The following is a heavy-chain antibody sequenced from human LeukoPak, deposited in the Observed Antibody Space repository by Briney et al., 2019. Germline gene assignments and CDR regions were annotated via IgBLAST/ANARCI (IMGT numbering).Heavy chain of an antibody. J-gene: IGHJ4*02. CDR1: GGSINSGGYY. Sequence: PSETLSLTCTVSGGSINSGGYYWSWIRQHPGKGLEWIGYIYYSGSTYYNPSLKSRVTISVDTSKNQFSLKLSSVTAADTAVYYCARVSGWSKFDSRGQGTLVTVSS. V-gene: IGHV4-31*03. D-gene: IGHD3-3*01. CDR2: IYYSGST. CDR3: ARVSGWSKFDS.